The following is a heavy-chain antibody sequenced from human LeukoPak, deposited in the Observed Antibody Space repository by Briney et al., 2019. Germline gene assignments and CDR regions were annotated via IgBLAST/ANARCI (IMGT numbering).Heavy chain of an antibody. CDR2: IYTSGST. CDR1: GGSISSYF. V-gene: IGHV4-4*07. Sequence: SETLSLTCTVSGGSISSYFWSWIRQPAGKGLEWIGRIYTSGSTNYNPSLKSRVTISADKSTNQFSLKLSSVAAADTAVYYCARDRFGDLNYFDYWGQGTLVTVSS. CDR3: ARDRFGDLNYFDY. J-gene: IGHJ4*02. D-gene: IGHD3-3*01.